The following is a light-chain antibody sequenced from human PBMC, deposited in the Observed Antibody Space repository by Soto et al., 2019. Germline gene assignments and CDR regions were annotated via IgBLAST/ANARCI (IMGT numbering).Light chain of an antibody. V-gene: IGKV3-15*01. CDR3: QQYNNWPPWT. CDR2: DAS. Sequence: EIVMTQSPATLSVSPRESATLSCRASQRISRNLAWYQQKPGQAPRLLIYDASTRATAIPARFSGSGSETEFTLTISSLQSEDSAVYYCQQYNNWPPWTFGQGTKVDI. J-gene: IGKJ1*01. CDR1: QRISRN.